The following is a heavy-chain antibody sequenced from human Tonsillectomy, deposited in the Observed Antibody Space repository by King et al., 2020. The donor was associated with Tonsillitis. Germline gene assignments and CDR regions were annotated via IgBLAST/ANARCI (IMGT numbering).Heavy chain of an antibody. Sequence: VQLQQWGAGLLKPSETLSLTCAVYGGSVSGYYWSWIRQPPGKGLEWIGEINHSGSTNYNPSLKSRVTISGDTSKNQFSLKLSSVTAADPAVYYCARSPAGAYFDSWGQGTLVTVSS. CDR1: GGSVSGYY. V-gene: IGHV4-34*01. CDR3: ARSPAGAYFDS. J-gene: IGHJ4*02. D-gene: IGHD1-26*01. CDR2: INHSGST.